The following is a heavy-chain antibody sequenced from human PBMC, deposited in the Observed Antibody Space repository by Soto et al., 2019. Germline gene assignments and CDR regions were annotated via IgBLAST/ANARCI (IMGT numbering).Heavy chain of an antibody. V-gene: IGHV2-5*02. Sequence: QITLKESGPTLVKPTQTLTLTCTFSGFSLSTSGVGVGWIRQPPGKALEWLALIYWDDDKRYSPSLKSRLTNTKDSTKNQVVLTMTNMDPMDTATYYCAHSGEGYDMTAIFDYWGQGTLVTVSS. CDR3: AHSGEGYDMTAIFDY. D-gene: IGHD3-9*01. CDR1: GFSLSTSGVG. CDR2: IYWDDDK. J-gene: IGHJ4*02.